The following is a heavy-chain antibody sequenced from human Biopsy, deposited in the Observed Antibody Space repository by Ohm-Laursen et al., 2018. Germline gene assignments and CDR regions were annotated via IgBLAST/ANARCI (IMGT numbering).Heavy chain of an antibody. CDR3: AREAIGYQLPCDD. J-gene: IGHJ4*02. Sequence: GASVKVSCKAPTGTLNSYGIIWVRQAPGQGLEWMGRIIPILRTTAYAQTFLGRVTITADSPTSTVDMELNSLTSDDTAVYFCAREAIGYQLPCDDWGQGTLVTVSS. CDR1: TGTLNSYG. V-gene: IGHV1-69*11. D-gene: IGHD2-2*01. CDR2: IIPILRTT.